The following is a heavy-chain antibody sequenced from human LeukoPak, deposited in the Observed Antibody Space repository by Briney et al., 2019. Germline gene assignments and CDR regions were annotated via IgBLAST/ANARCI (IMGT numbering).Heavy chain of an antibody. Sequence: SETLSLTCTVSGGSISSYYWSWIRQPPGKGLEWIGYIYYGGSTNYNPSLKSRVTISVDTSKNQFSLKLSSVTAADTAVYYCASSSGYYGVTYFDYWGQGTLVTVSS. V-gene: IGHV4-59*01. D-gene: IGHD3-22*01. CDR1: GGSISSYY. J-gene: IGHJ4*02. CDR3: ASSSGYYGVTYFDY. CDR2: IYYGGST.